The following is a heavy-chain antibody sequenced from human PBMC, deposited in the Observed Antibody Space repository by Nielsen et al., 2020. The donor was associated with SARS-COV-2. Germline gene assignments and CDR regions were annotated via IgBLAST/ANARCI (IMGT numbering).Heavy chain of an antibody. Sequence: GVLKISCIASGFTFNIYAMAWVRRTPGRGLQWVSGISASGGSTYYTDSVKGRFAVSRDNSRNTLYLQMHSLRVEDTALYYCAKDDVVRGDAFDIWGQGTMVTVSS. D-gene: IGHD3-10*01. CDR3: AKDDVVRGDAFDI. J-gene: IGHJ3*02. V-gene: IGHV3-23*01. CDR1: GFTFNIYA. CDR2: ISASGGST.